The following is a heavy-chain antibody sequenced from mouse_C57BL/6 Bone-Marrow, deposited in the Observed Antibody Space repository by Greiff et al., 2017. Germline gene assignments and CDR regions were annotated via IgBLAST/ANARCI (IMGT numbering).Heavy chain of an antibody. CDR2: INHNYGTP. CDR3: ARNNKRAMDY. V-gene: IGHV1-39*01. CDR1: GYSFTDYN. J-gene: IGHJ4*01. Sequence: VQLKESGPELVKPGASVKISCKASGYSFTDYNLTWVKQSNGKSLEWIGVINHNYGTPSYNQKFKGKDTLTVDKSASTAYMQLNSLRSEDSAVYYWARNNKRAMDYWGQGTSVTVSS.